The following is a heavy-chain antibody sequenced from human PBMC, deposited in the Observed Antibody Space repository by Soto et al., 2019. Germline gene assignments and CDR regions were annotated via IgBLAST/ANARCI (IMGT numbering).Heavy chain of an antibody. CDR3: ARDSQWLAFFDY. CDR2: ISYDGSNK. D-gene: IGHD6-19*01. CDR1: GFTFSSFA. J-gene: IGHJ4*02. V-gene: IGHV3-30-3*01. Sequence: GGSLRLSCSASGFTFSSFAMHWVRQAPGKGLEWVAVISYDGSNKYYADSVKGRFTISRDNSKNTLYVQMNSLRAEDTAAYYCARDSQWLAFFDYWGQGTLVTVSS.